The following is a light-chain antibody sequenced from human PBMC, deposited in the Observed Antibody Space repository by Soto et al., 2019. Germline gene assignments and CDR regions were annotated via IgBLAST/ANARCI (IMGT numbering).Light chain of an antibody. Sequence: IQMTQSPSSLSASVGDRVTITCRASQAISNSLAWYQQKPGKVPKLLIYGASTLQSGVPSRFSGSGSGTDFTLTISSLQPEDVATYYCQKYNSPPITFGPGTRLEIK. J-gene: IGKJ5*01. CDR3: QKYNSPPIT. CDR2: GAS. CDR1: QAISNS. V-gene: IGKV1-27*01.